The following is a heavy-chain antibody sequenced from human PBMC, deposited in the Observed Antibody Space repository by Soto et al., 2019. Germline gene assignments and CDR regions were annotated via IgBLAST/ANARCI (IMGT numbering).Heavy chain of an antibody. CDR1: GFSFSDYG. Sequence: PGGSLRLSCAASGFSFSDYGMHWVRQAPGKGLEWLTIIWFDASHEYYADSVKGRFTISRDNSNNTQYLQLNSLTADDTAVYFCARDQGRATADGPLGNGLDVWGQGTAVTVSS. CDR3: ARDQGRATADGPLGNGLDV. V-gene: IGHV3-33*01. CDR2: IWFDASHE. J-gene: IGHJ6*02. D-gene: IGHD6-13*01.